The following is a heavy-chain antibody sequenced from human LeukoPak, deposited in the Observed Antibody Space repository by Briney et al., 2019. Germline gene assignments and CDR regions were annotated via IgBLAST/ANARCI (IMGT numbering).Heavy chain of an antibody. CDR2: IYYSGST. CDR1: GGSISSGDYY. CDR3: ARVGYDSSGYYHDAFDI. J-gene: IGHJ3*02. V-gene: IGHV4-30-4*08. D-gene: IGHD3-22*01. Sequence: TSQTLSLTCTVSGGSISSGDYYWSWIRQPPGKGLEWIGYIYYSGSTYYNPSLKSRVTISVDTSKNQFSLKLSSVTAADTAVCYCARVGYDSSGYYHDAFDIWGQGTMVTVSS.